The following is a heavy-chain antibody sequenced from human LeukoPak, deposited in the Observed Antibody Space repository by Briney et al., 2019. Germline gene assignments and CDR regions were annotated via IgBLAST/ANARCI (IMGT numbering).Heavy chain of an antibody. J-gene: IGHJ5*02. D-gene: IGHD2-15*01. Sequence: SETLSLTCTVSGASISNSDFYWGRIRQPPGKGLEWIGTLYYGGSPLYNASLTSRVSMSVETSKNQFSLRLSSVTAADTAVYYCARVNDCSGSSCFSRWFDPWGQGTLITVSS. CDR3: ARVNDCSGSSCFSRWFDP. V-gene: IGHV4-39*07. CDR1: GASISNSDFY. CDR2: LYYGGSP.